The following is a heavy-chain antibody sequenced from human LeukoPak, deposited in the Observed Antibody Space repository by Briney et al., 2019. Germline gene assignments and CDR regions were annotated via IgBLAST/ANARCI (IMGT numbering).Heavy chain of an antibody. V-gene: IGHV1-2*02. CDR3: ARGPNWNDVGYFDY. Sequence: GASVRLSCKASGYTFTGYYMHWVRQAPGQGLEWMGWINPNSGGTNYAQKFQGRVTMTRDTSISTAYMELSRLRSDDTAVYYCARGPNWNDVGYFDYWGQGTLVTVSS. D-gene: IGHD1-1*01. CDR2: INPNSGGT. CDR1: GYTFTGYY. J-gene: IGHJ4*02.